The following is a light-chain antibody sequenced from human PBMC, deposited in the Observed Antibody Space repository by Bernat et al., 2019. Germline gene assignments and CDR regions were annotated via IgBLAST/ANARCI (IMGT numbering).Light chain of an antibody. V-gene: IGLV2-23*02. CDR2: EVS. J-gene: IGLJ2*01. CDR3: CSYAGSSTLV. Sequence: QSALTQPASVSGSPGQSITISCTGTSSEVGSYNLVSWYQQHPGKAPKLMIYEVSKRPSGVSNRFSGSKSGNTASLTISGLQAEDEADYYCCSYAGSSTLVFGGGTKLTV. CDR1: SSEVGSYNL.